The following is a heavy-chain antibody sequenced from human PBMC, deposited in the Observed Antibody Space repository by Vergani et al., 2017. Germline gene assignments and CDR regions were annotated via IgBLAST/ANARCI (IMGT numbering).Heavy chain of an antibody. CDR2: IYPGDSDT. CDR3: ASQAVDTAMVDY. CDR1: GYSFTSYW. V-gene: IGHV5-51*01. Sequence: EVQLVQSGAEVKTPGESLTISCKGSGYSFTSYWIGWVRQMPGKGLEWMGIIYPGDSDTRSSPSFQGQVNISADQSISTAYLQWSSLKASDTAMYYCASQAVDTAMVDYWGQGTLVTVSS. D-gene: IGHD5-18*01. J-gene: IGHJ4*02.